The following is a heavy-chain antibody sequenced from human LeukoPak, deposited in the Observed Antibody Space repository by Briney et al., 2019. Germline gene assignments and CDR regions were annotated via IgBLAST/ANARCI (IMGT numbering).Heavy chain of an antibody. J-gene: IGHJ4*02. CDR2: INPSGGST. CDR1: GYTFTSYY. V-gene: IGHV1-46*01. D-gene: IGHD6-19*01. Sequence: ASVKVSCKASGYTFTSYYMHWVRQAPGQGLEWMGIINPSGGSTDYAQKFQGRVTMTRDTSTSTVYMELSSLRFEDTAVYYCASTGYSSGWYDYWGQGTLVTVSS. CDR3: ASTGYSSGWYDY.